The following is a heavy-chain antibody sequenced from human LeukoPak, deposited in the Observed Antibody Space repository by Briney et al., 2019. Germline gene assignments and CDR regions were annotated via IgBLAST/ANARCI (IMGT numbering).Heavy chain of an antibody. CDR2: IRSKAYGGTT. Sequence: GGSLRLSCTASGFTFGDYAMSWFRQAPGKGLEWVGFIRSKAYGGTTEYAASVKGRFTISRDDSKSIAYLQMNSLKTEDTAVYYCTRSFPRRWPLRMVSVDAFDIWGQGTMVTVSS. D-gene: IGHD2-15*01. V-gene: IGHV3-49*03. CDR1: GFTFGDYA. J-gene: IGHJ3*02. CDR3: TRSFPRRWPLRMVSVDAFDI.